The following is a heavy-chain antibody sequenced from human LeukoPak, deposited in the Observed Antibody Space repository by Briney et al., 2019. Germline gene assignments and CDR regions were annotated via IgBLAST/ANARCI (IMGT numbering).Heavy chain of an antibody. V-gene: IGHV3-13*01. CDR1: GFTFSSSA. CDR3: AREVVDTTSAGWYFDL. D-gene: IGHD5-18*01. J-gene: IGHJ2*01. CDR2: IGAGGDT. Sequence: PGGSLRLSCAASGFTFSSSAMHWVRQASGEGLEWVSAIGAGGDTYYPGTVKGRFTISRENAKNSLYLQMNSLRAGDTAVYYCAREVVDTTSAGWYFDLWGRGTLVTVSS.